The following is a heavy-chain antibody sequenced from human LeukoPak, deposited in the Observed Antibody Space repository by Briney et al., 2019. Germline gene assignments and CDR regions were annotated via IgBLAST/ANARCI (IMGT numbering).Heavy chain of an antibody. V-gene: IGHV3-23*01. CDR2: ISGSGGST. CDR3: ARDGHDYVDYFFDY. Sequence: GGSLRLSCAASGFNFSGYAMSWVRQAPGKGLEWVSAISGSGGSTYYADSVKGRFTISRDNTKNSLYLQMNSLRAEDTAVYYCARDGHDYVDYFFDYWGQGTLVTVSS. J-gene: IGHJ4*02. D-gene: IGHD4-17*01. CDR1: GFNFSGYA.